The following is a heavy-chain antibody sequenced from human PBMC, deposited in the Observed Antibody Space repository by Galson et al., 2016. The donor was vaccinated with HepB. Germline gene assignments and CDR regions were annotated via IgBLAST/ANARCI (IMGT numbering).Heavy chain of an antibody. CDR2: INSDGSST. CDR1: GFTFSSYW. J-gene: IGHJ4*02. CDR3: AKEFVATGAVVGDY. Sequence: SLRLSCAASGFTFSSYWMHWVRQAPGKGLVWVSHINSDGSSTTYADSVKGRFTISRDNANNTLYLQMNSLRVEDTALYYCAKEFVATGAVVGDYWGQGTLVTVSS. V-gene: IGHV3-74*01. D-gene: IGHD2-21*01.